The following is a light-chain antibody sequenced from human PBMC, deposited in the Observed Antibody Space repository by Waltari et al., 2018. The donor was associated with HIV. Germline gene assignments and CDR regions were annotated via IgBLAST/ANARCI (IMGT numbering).Light chain of an antibody. CDR2: EVS. Sequence: QSALTQPASASGSPGQSTTISCTGTSSDVGGYNLVSWYQQHPGKAPKLMIYEVSKRPSGVSNRFSGSKSGNTASLTISGLQAEDEADYYCCAYAGSTTYVIFGGGTKLTVL. V-gene: IGLV2-23*02. CDR1: SSDVGGYNL. CDR3: CAYAGSTTYVI. J-gene: IGLJ2*01.